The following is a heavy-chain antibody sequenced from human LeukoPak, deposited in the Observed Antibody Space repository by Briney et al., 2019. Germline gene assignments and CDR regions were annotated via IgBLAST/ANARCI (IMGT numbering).Heavy chain of an antibody. CDR3: AREVGILTGSQEIDY. D-gene: IGHD3-9*01. V-gene: IGHV4-39*07. Sequence: SETLSLTCTVSGGSISSSSYYWGWIRQPPGKGLEWIGSIYYSGSTYYNPSLKSRVTISVDTSKNQFSLKLSSVTAADTAVYYCAREVGILTGSQEIDYWSQGTLVTVSS. J-gene: IGHJ4*02. CDR1: GGSISSSSYY. CDR2: IYYSGST.